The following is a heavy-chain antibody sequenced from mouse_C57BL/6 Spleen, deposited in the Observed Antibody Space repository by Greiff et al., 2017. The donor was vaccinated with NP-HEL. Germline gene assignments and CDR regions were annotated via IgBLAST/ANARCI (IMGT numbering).Heavy chain of an antibody. Sequence: EVHLVESGGGLVKPGGSLKLSCAASGFTFSDYGMHWVRQAPEKGLEWVAYISSGSSTIYYADTVKGRFTISRDNAKNTLFLQMTSLRSEDTAMYYCAKGFNYYGSSRYFDYWGQGTTLTVSS. D-gene: IGHD1-1*01. J-gene: IGHJ2*01. CDR2: ISSGSSTI. V-gene: IGHV5-17*01. CDR3: AKGFNYYGSSRYFDY. CDR1: GFTFSDYG.